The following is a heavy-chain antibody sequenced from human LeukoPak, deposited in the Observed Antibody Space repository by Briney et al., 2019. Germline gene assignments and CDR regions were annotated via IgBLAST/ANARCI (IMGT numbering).Heavy chain of an antibody. V-gene: IGHV1-69*04. CDR3: VKDRCDRTTCPEV. D-gene: IGHD2-2*01. CDR1: GGTFSSYA. CDR2: IIPILGIA. Sequence: GASVKVSCRASGGTFSSYAISWVRQAPGQGLEWMGRIIPILGIANYAQKFQGRVTITADKSTSTAYMELSSLRSEDTAVYYCVKDRCDRTTCPEVWGQGTLVTVSS. J-gene: IGHJ4*02.